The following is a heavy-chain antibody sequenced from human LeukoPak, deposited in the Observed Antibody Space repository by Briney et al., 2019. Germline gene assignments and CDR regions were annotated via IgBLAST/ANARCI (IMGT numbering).Heavy chain of an antibody. Sequence: GGSLRLSCGACGFAFSSCAMSWVRQAPGKGLEWVSTISDGGGGTYYTDSVKGRFTISRDNSKNTLSLQMTSLRAEDTAVYYYEKGDTTIPATRRYDYWGQGTLVTVSS. J-gene: IGHJ4*02. V-gene: IGHV3-23*01. CDR3: EKGDTTIPATRRYDY. D-gene: IGHD2-15*01. CDR1: GFAFSSCA. CDR2: ISDGGGGT.